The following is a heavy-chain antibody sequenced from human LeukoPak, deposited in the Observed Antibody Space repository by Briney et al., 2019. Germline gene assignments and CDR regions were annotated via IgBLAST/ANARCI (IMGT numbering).Heavy chain of an antibody. D-gene: IGHD6-19*01. J-gene: IGHJ4*02. CDR2: IRFDGSNK. Sequence: GGSLRLSCAASGFTFSSYAMHWVRQAPGKGLEWVAFIRFDGSNKYYADSVKGRFTVSRDNSKNALYLQMNSLRAEDTAVFYCTRGDFVSVAGTGLDCWGQGTLVTVSS. CDR1: GFTFSSYA. V-gene: IGHV3-30*02. CDR3: TRGDFVSVAGTGLDC.